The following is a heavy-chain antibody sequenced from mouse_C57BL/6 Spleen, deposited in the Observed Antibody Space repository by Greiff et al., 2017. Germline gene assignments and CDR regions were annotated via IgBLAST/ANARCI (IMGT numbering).Heavy chain of an antibody. J-gene: IGHJ4*01. V-gene: IGHV2-2*01. Sequence: VKLQESGPGLVQPSQSLSITCTVSGFSLTSYGVHWVRQSPGKGLEWLGVIWSGGSTDYNAAFISRLSISKDNSKSQVFFKMNSLQADDTAIYYCARNGGNYVFYAMDYWGQGTSVTVSS. D-gene: IGHD1-1*02. CDR1: GFSLTSYG. CDR2: IWSGGST. CDR3: ARNGGNYVFYAMDY.